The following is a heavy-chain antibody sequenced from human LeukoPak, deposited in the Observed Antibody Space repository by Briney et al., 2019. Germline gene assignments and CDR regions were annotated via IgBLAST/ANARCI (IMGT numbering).Heavy chain of an antibody. J-gene: IGHJ6*03. Sequence: GGSLRLSCVASGFTFRGYGMHWVRQAPGKGLEWLSLLWYDGSNEYYVDSVKGRFTISRDNSKNTLYLQMNSLRAEATAVYYCAKGMTTGPRSVYHYMDVWGKGTTVTVSS. CDR1: GFTFRGYG. CDR3: AKGMTTGPRSVYHYMDV. D-gene: IGHD4-17*01. CDR2: LWYDGSNE. V-gene: IGHV3-33*06.